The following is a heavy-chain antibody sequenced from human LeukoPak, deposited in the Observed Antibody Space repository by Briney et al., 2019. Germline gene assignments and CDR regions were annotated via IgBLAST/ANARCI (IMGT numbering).Heavy chain of an antibody. CDR3: ARSRYSSGWYYFDY. D-gene: IGHD6-19*01. V-gene: IGHV4-61*01. J-gene: IGHJ4*02. Sequence: AETLCLTCTVSGFSVNSRYQYWIWVRQPPGKGLDWIVYIYCSGSTNYNPSIQSHVTILLDTSKNQSSQNLTSVTAADTAMYYCARSRYSSGWYYFDYWGQGTLVTVSS. CDR1: GFSVNSRYQY. CDR2: IYCSGST.